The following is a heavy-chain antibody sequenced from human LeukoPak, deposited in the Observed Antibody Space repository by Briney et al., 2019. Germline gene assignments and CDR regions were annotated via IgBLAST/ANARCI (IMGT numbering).Heavy chain of an antibody. CDR1: GFTFSGYP. CDR3: TRVGYIDEGIDY. D-gene: IGHD5-24*01. V-gene: IGHV3-30-3*01. Sequence: GKSLRLSCAASGFTFSGYPIHWVRQAPGKGLEWVAVISYDGSNKYYADSVKGRFTISRDNSKNTLYLQMNSLRAEDTAICYCTRVGYIDEGIDYWGQGTLVTVSS. J-gene: IGHJ4*02. CDR2: ISYDGSNK.